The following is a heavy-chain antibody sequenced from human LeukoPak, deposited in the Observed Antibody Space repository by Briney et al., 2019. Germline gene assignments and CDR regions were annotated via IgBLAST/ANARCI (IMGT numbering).Heavy chain of an antibody. CDR3: ARAGYENWFDP. V-gene: IGHV4-34*01. J-gene: IGHJ5*02. CDR1: GGSFSGYY. D-gene: IGHD5-18*01. CDR2: INHSGST. Sequence: SETLSLTCAVYGGSFSGYYWSWIRQPPGKGLEWIGEINHSGSTNYNPSLKSRVTISVDTSKNQFSLKLSSVIAADTAVYYCARAGYENWFDPWGQGTLVTVSS.